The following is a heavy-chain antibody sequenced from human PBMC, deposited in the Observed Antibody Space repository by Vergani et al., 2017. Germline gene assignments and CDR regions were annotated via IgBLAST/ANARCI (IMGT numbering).Heavy chain of an antibody. V-gene: IGHV3-21*01. CDR3: ARDIRPTRGSGTPYFDY. Sequence: EVQLVESGGGLVKPGGSLRLSCAASGFTLSSYSMNWVRQAPGKGLEWVSSISSSSSYIYYADSVKGRFTISSDNAKNSLYLQMNSLRAEDTAVYYCARDIRPTRGSGTPYFDYWGQGTLVTVSS. CDR1: GFTLSSYS. D-gene: IGHD6-13*01. CDR2: ISSSSSYI. J-gene: IGHJ4*02.